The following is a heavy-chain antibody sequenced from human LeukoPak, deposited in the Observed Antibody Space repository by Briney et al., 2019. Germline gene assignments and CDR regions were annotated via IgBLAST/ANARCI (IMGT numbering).Heavy chain of an antibody. J-gene: IGHJ6*03. Sequence: PGGSLRLSCAASGFTFSSYGMHWVRQAPGKGLEWVAFIRYDGSNKYCADSVKGRFTISRDNPKNTLYLQMNSLRAEDTAVYYCAKDNYYVAPLEYYYMDVWGKGTTVTVSS. V-gene: IGHV3-30*02. D-gene: IGHD3-10*02. CDR1: GFTFSSYG. CDR2: IRYDGSNK. CDR3: AKDNYYVAPLEYYYMDV.